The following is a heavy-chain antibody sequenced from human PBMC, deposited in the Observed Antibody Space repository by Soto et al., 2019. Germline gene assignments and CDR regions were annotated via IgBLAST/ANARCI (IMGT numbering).Heavy chain of an antibody. V-gene: IGHV3-23*01. J-gene: IGHJ4*02. CDR3: GPQILWFGELPNFDS. CDR1: GFTFSNQA. Sequence: GGSLRLSCAASGFTFSNQAMSWVRQAPGKGLEWVSAISGNGGSTYYAGSVKGRFSISRDNSKNTLYLQMNSLRAEDTAVYYCGPQILWFGELPNFDSWVQGTLVTVSS. D-gene: IGHD3-10*01. CDR2: ISGNGGST.